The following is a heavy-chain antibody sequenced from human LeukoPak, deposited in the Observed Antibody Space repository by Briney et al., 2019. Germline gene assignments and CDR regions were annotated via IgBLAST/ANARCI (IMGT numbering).Heavy chain of an antibody. CDR3: AKGTYYDFWSDAFDI. Sequence: GGSLRLSCAASGFTFSSHWMHWVRQAPGKGLVWVSRINSDGSSTSYADSVKGRFTISRDNAKNTLYLQMNSLRAEDTAVYYCAKGTYYDFWSDAFDIWGQGTMVTVSS. CDR2: INSDGSST. J-gene: IGHJ3*02. V-gene: IGHV3-74*01. CDR1: GFTFSSHW. D-gene: IGHD3-3*01.